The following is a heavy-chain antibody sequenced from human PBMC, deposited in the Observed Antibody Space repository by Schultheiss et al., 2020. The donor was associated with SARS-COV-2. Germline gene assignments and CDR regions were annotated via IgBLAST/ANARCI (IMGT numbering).Heavy chain of an antibody. CDR1: GGSVSSGSYY. V-gene: IGHV4-31*03. D-gene: IGHD3-22*01. CDR3: VRGRSSYDSSDYNWFDP. CDR2: IYYSGST. Sequence: SETLSLTCTVSGGSVSSGSYYWSWIRQPPGKGLEWIGFIYYSGSTYYNPSLKSRVTISVDTSKNQFSLNLTSVTAADTAVYYCVRGRSSYDSSDYNWFDPWGQGTLVTVSS. J-gene: IGHJ5*02.